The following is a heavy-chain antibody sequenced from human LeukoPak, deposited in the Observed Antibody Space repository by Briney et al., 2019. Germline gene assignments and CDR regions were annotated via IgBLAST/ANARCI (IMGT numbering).Heavy chain of an antibody. Sequence: ASVKVSCKASGYTFTSYGISWVRQAPGQGLEWMGWISAYNGNTNYAQKLQGRVTMTTDTSTSTAYMELRSLRSDDTAVYYCARDGYCSGGSCITLFDPWGKGTTVTVSS. CDR3: ARDGYCSGGSCITLFDP. V-gene: IGHV1-18*01. J-gene: IGHJ6*03. CDR2: ISAYNGNT. CDR1: GYTFTSYG. D-gene: IGHD2-15*01.